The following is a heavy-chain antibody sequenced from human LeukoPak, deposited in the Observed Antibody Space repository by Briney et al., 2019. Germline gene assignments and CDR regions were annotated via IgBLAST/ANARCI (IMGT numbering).Heavy chain of an antibody. J-gene: IGHJ4*02. V-gene: IGHV3-48*03. CDR3: ARDSGYDYN. CDR2: ISSSGSTI. Sequence: PGGSLRLSCAASGFTFSSYEMNWVCQAPGKGLEWVSYISSSGSTIYYADSVKGRFTISRDNAKNSLYLQMNSLRAEDTAVYYCARDSGYDYNWGQGTLVTVSS. D-gene: IGHD5-12*01. CDR1: GFTFSSYE.